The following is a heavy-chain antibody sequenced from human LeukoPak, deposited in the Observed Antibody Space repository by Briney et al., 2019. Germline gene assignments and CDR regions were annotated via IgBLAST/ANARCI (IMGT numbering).Heavy chain of an antibody. CDR2: ITTGGPNT. Sequence: PGGSLRLSCTASGFTFSSYTMSWVRQAPGKGLKWVSTITTGGPNTYYADSVKGRFTVSRDDSKNTLYLQMNNLRVEDTAVYYCAGRRTGYSSGYGHWGQGTLVTVSS. D-gene: IGHD5-18*01. J-gene: IGHJ4*02. V-gene: IGHV3-23*01. CDR3: AGRRTGYSSGYGH. CDR1: GFTFSSYT.